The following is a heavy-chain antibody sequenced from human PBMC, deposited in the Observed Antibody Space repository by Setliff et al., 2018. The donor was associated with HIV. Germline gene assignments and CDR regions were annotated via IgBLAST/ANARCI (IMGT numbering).Heavy chain of an antibody. D-gene: IGHD6-13*01. J-gene: IGHJ4*02. CDR2: INPSGGEP. CDR3: AAYGSPTYYFDY. CDR1: GHSFTTYF. V-gene: IGHV1-46*01. Sequence: ASVKVXXXASGHSFTTYFLHWVRQAPGQGLEWMGMINPSGGEPSYAQRFQGRXXXTRDTSTSTVFMDLSSLSFEDTAVYYCAAYGSPTYYFDYWGQGTPVTVSS.